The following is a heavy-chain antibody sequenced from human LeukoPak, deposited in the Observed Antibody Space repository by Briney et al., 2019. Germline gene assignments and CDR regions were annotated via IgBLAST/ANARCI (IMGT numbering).Heavy chain of an antibody. V-gene: IGHV3-30*04. J-gene: IGHJ3*02. CDR1: GFTFSNHA. CDR2: ISDDGTSK. CDR3: ARVDDLDAFDI. Sequence: GGSLRLSCVTSGFTFSNHAMHWVRQGPGKGLEWEAVISDDGTSKFYADSVKGRFTIFRDNSKNTLFLQINSLRPEDTAMYYCARVDDLDAFDIWGQGTLVTVSS. D-gene: IGHD2-2*03.